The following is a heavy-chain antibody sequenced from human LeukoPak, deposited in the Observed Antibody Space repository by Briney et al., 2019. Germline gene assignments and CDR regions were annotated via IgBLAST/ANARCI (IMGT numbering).Heavy chain of an antibody. CDR2: TIGSGATT. CDR3: ARDAHRGMDV. J-gene: IGHJ6*02. V-gene: IGHV3-23*01. Sequence: GGSLRLSCAASGFTFSDFAMSWVRQAPGKGLEWVSGTIGSGATTFYADSVKGRFTISRDNANNMLYLQMNSLRAEDTAVYYCARDAHRGMDVWGQGTTVTVSS. CDR1: GFTFSDFA.